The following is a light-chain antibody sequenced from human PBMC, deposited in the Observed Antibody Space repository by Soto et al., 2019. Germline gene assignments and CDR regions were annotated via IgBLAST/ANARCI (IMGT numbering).Light chain of an antibody. J-gene: IGKJ4*01. CDR2: GTS. V-gene: IGKV3-15*01. CDR1: QNVYSN. CDR3: QQYNNWPPLT. Sequence: EIVMTQSPATLSVSPGERATLSCRASQNVYSNLAWYQQKPGQAPRLLIYGTSTSATGIPARFSGSGSGTDFTLTISSLQSEDFAVYYCQQYNNWPPLTFGGGTKVEIK.